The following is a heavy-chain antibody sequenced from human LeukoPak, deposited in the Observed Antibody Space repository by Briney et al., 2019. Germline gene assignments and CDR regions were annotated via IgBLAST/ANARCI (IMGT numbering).Heavy chain of an antibody. V-gene: IGHV3-30*02. D-gene: IGHD4-17*01. CDR1: GFSFSSYA. CDR3: ANEYLPGGDQSY. J-gene: IGHJ4*02. CDR2: IRYDGNDK. Sequence: GGSLRLSCAAPGFSFSSYATSWVRQAPGKGLEWVTFIRYDGNDKYYADSVKGRFTISRDNSKNTLYLQMNSLRADDTAVYYCANEYLPGGDQSYWGQGTLVTVSS.